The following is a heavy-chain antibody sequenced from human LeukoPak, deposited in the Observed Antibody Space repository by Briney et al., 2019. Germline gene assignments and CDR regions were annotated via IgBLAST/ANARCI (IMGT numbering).Heavy chain of an antibody. D-gene: IGHD3-22*01. V-gene: IGHV4-34*01. Sequence: GSLRLSCAASGFTFSNYAMTWVRQPPGKGLEWIGEINHSGSTNYNPSLKSRVTISVDTSKNQFSLKLSSVTAADTAVYYCASTDSSGYYYGYWGQGTLVTVSS. CDR1: GFTFSNYA. CDR3: ASTDSSGYYYGY. CDR2: INHSGST. J-gene: IGHJ4*02.